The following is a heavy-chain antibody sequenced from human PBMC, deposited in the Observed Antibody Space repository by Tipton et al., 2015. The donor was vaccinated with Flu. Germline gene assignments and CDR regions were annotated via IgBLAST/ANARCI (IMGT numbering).Heavy chain of an antibody. CDR2: IFTIGGT. V-gene: IGHV4-4*07. CDR1: GGSFSRYY. D-gene: IGHD5-12*01. Sequence: TLSLTCAVYGGSFSRYYWSWIRQPAGKGLEWIGRIFTIGGTNYNPSLQSRVTMSVDTSKNQFSLKLSSVTAADTAVYYCARDLRGYRGYTGGDAFDVWGQGTMVTVSS. CDR3: ARDLRGYRGYTGGDAFDV. J-gene: IGHJ3*01.